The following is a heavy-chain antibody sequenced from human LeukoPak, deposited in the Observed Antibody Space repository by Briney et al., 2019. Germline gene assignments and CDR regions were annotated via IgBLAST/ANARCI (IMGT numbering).Heavy chain of an antibody. J-gene: IGHJ4*02. V-gene: IGHV3-48*01. D-gene: IGHD3-10*01. CDR3: ARVRGSGSYVDY. Sequence: GGSLRLSCAASGFTFNTYNMNWVRQAPGKGLEWLSYISSSTSTIYYADSVKGRFTISRDNAKNSLYLQMNSLRAEDTAAYYCARVRGSGSYVDYWGQGTLVTVSS. CDR2: ISSSTSTI. CDR1: GFTFNTYN.